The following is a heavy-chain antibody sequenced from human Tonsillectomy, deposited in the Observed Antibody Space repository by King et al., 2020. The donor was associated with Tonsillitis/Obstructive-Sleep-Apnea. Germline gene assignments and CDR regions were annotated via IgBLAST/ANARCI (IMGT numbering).Heavy chain of an antibody. V-gene: IGHV3-43*02. CDR3: AKDTEPANYDFWSGPDY. Sequence: VQLVESGGGVVQPGGSLRLSCAASGFTFADYAMHWVRQSPGKGLEWVSLISGDGSSTHYADSVKGRFTISRDHSKKSLYLQMNSLKTEDTAVYYCAKDTEPANYDFWSGPDYWGQGTLVTVSS. D-gene: IGHD3-3*01. CDR2: ISGDGSST. CDR1: GFTFADYA. J-gene: IGHJ4*02.